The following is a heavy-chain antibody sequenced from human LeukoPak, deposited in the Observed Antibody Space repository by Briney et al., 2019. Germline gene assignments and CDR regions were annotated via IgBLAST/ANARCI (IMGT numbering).Heavy chain of an antibody. D-gene: IGHD5-18*01. CDR1: GGSISSYY. Sequence: SETLSLTCTVSGGSISSYYWSWIRQPPGKGLEWIGYIYYSGSTNYNPSLESRVTISVDTSKNQFSLKLSSVTAADTAVYYCARAKDTAMVIDYWGQGTLVTVSS. CDR3: ARAKDTAMVIDY. V-gene: IGHV4-59*01. J-gene: IGHJ4*02. CDR2: IYYSGST.